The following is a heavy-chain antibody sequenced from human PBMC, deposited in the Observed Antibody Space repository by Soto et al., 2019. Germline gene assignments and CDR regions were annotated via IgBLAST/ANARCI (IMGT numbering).Heavy chain of an antibody. CDR1: GYTFTSYG. CDR2: ISAYNGNT. J-gene: IGHJ4*02. V-gene: IGHV1-18*01. D-gene: IGHD6-19*01. CDR3: ARDRTRQQWLDLDY. Sequence: ASVKVSCKASGYTFTSYGISWVRQAPGQGLEWMGWISAYNGNTNYAQKLRGRVTMTTDTSTSTAYMELRSLRSDDTAVYYCARDRTRQQWLDLDYWGQGTLVTVSS.